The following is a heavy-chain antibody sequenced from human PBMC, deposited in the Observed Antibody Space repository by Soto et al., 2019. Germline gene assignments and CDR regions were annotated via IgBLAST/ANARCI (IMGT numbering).Heavy chain of an antibody. CDR3: AKDTYYYGSSGYPEPYYFDY. Sequence: QVQLVESGGGVVQPGRSLRLSCAASGFTFSSYGMHWVRQAPGKGLEWVAVISYDGSNKYYADSVKGRFTISRDNSKNPLYLQMNSLRAEDTAVYYCAKDTYYYGSSGYPEPYYFDYWGQGTLVTVSS. CDR1: GFTFSSYG. J-gene: IGHJ4*02. CDR2: ISYDGSNK. V-gene: IGHV3-30*18. D-gene: IGHD3-22*01.